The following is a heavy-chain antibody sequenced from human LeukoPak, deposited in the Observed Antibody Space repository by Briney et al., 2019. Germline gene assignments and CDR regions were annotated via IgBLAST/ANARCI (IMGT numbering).Heavy chain of an antibody. J-gene: IGHJ6*02. V-gene: IGHV3-30-3*01. CDR1: GFTFSSYA. Sequence: GESLKISCAASGFTFSSYAMHWVRQAPGKGLEWVAVISYDGSNKYYADSVKGRFTISRDNSKNTLYLQMNSLRAEDTAVYYCARSLWGSGSYYNVDYYYYGMDVWGQGTTVTVSS. CDR2: ISYDGSNK. CDR3: ARSLWGSGSYYNVDYYYYGMDV. D-gene: IGHD3-10*01.